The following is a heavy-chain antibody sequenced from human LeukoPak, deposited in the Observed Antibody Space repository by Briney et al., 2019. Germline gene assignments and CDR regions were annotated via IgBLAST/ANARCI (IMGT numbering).Heavy chain of an antibody. CDR3: AKVGFSEMEWLLYSDH. J-gene: IGHJ4*02. CDR1: GLTFSSYA. Sequence: GGSLRLSCAASGLTFSSYAMSWGRQAPGKVLEWVSAISGSSGHTYYADSVKGRFTISRDNSKNTLYLQMNSLRAEDTAVYYCAKVGFSEMEWLLYSDHWGQGPLVTVSS. CDR2: ISGSSGHT. D-gene: IGHD3-3*01. V-gene: IGHV3-23*01.